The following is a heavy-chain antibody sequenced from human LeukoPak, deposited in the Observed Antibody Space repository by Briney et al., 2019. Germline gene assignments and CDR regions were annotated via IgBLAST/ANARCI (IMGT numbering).Heavy chain of an antibody. Sequence: SQTLSLTCTVSGGSITSDDYSWSWIRQPPGKGLEWIGYIYYSGNTYFNPSLKSRVTISVDTSKNQFSLKLSSVTAADTAVYYCARGYCSGGSCYYDYWGQGTLVTVSS. J-gene: IGHJ4*02. CDR3: ARGYCSGGSCYYDY. CDR2: IYYSGNT. CDR1: GGSITSDDYS. V-gene: IGHV4-30-4*01. D-gene: IGHD2-15*01.